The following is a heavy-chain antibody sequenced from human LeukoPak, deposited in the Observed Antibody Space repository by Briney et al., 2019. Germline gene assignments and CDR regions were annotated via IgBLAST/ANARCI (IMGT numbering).Heavy chain of an antibody. V-gene: IGHV1-18*01. Sequence: ASVKVSCKASGYTFTSYGISWVRQAPGQGLEWMGWISANNGNTHYAQKLQGRGTMTTDTSTNTAYMELRSLRSDDTAVYYCARVTIFGVVIGDFDYWGQGTLVTVSS. CDR2: ISANNGNT. D-gene: IGHD3-3*01. J-gene: IGHJ4*02. CDR1: GYTFTSYG. CDR3: ARVTIFGVVIGDFDY.